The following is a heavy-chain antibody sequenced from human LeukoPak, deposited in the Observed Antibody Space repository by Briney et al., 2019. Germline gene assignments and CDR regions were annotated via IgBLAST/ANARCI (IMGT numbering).Heavy chain of an antibody. CDR3: ARDPTYSRSWYAQSHDAFDI. Sequence: GGSLRLSCAASGFTFSSYGMYWVRQAPGKGLEWVTVIWYDGSNKYYADSVKGRFTISRDNSKNSLYLQMNSLGAEDTAVYYCARDPTYSRSWYAQSHDAFDIWGQGTMVTVSS. CDR1: GFTFSSYG. V-gene: IGHV3-33*01. J-gene: IGHJ3*02. CDR2: IWYDGSNK. D-gene: IGHD6-13*01.